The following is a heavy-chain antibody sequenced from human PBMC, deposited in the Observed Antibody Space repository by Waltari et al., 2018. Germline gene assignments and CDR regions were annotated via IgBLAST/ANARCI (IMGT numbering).Heavy chain of an antibody. CDR3: AKAGPGYSSGWALDY. Sequence: QVQLVESGGGVVQPGRSLRLSCAASGFTFSRYGLHCVRPAPGKGLEWVAVISYDGSNKYYADSVKGRFTISRDNSKNTLYLQMNSLRAEDTAVYYCAKAGPGYSSGWALDYWGQGTLVTVSS. D-gene: IGHD6-19*01. CDR1: GFTFSRYG. J-gene: IGHJ4*02. V-gene: IGHV3-30*18. CDR2: ISYDGSNK.